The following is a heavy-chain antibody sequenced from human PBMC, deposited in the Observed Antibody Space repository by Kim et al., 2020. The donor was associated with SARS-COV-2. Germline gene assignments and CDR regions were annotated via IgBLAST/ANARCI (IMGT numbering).Heavy chain of an antibody. J-gene: IGHJ4*02. D-gene: IGHD3-22*01. V-gene: IGHV3-30*01. Sequence: GRFTISRDNSKNTLYLQMNSLRAEDTAVYYCARDQEGIYYDSSGYFPSDYWGQGTLVTVSS. CDR3: ARDQEGIYYDSSGYFPSDY.